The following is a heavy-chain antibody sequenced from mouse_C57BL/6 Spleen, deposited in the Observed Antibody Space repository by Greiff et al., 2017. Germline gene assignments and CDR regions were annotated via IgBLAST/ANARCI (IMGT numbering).Heavy chain of an antibody. Sequence: EVQGVESGPELVKPGASVKISCKASGYSFTDYNMNWVKQSNGKSLEWIGVINPNYGTTSYNQKFKGKATLTVDQSSSTAYMQLNSLTSEDSAVYYGATTYDYDAGAYAMDYWGQGTSVTVSS. CDR3: ATTYDYDAGAYAMDY. V-gene: IGHV1-39*01. CDR1: GYSFTDYN. D-gene: IGHD2-4*01. J-gene: IGHJ4*01. CDR2: INPNYGTT.